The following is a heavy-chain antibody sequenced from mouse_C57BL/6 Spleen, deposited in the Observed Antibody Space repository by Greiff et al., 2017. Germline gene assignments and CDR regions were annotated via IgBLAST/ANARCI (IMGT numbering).Heavy chain of an antibody. J-gene: IGHJ2*01. CDR2: ISSGGSYT. CDR1: GFTFSSYG. CDR3: ARQVIYYGSILLDY. Sequence: DVKLVESGGDLVKPGGSLKLSCAASGFTFSSYGMSWVRQTPDKRLEWVATISSGGSYTYYPDSVKGRFTISRDNAKNTLYLQMSSLKSEDTALYYCARQVIYYGSILLDYWGQGTTLTVSS. V-gene: IGHV5-6*02. D-gene: IGHD1-1*01.